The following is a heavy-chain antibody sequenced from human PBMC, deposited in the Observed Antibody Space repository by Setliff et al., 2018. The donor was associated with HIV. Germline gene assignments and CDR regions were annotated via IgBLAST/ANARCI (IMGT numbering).Heavy chain of an antibody. CDR3: ARLSGLYYYDTSGYYYGHYFDY. J-gene: IGHJ4*02. D-gene: IGHD3-22*01. V-gene: IGHV5-51*01. CDR2: IYPGDSDT. Sequence: PGESLKISCKGSGYSFTNYWNGWVRQMPGKGLEWMGIIYPGDSDTRYSPSFQGQVTISADKSISTAYLQWSSLKASDTAMYYCARLSGLYYYDTSGYYYGHYFDYWGQGTLVTVSS. CDR1: GYSFTNYW.